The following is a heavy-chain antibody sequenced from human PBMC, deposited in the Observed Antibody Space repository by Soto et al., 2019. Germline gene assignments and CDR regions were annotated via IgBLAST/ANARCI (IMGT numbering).Heavy chain of an antibody. CDR1: GGTFSSYT. CDR3: ASIAVAGDDAFDI. CDR2: IVPILGIA. J-gene: IGHJ3*02. V-gene: IGHV1-69*02. Sequence: GASVKVSCKASGGTFSSYTISWVRQAPGQGLEWMGRIVPILGIANYAQKFQGRVTITADKSTSTAYMELSSLRSEDTAVYYCASIAVAGDDAFDIWGQGTMVTVS. D-gene: IGHD6-19*01.